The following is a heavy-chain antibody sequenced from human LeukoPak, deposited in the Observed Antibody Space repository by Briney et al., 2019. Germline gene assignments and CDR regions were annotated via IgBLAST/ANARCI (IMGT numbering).Heavy chain of an antibody. V-gene: IGHV3-48*02. CDR1: GFTFSSYI. Sequence: GGSLRLSCAASGFTFSSYIMNWGRQAPGKGLEWVSYISSSSSTIYYADSVKGRFTISRDNAKNSLYLQMNSLRDEDTAVYYCAREVVVAATDWFDPWGQGTLVTVSS. CDR3: AREVVVAATDWFDP. J-gene: IGHJ5*02. D-gene: IGHD2-15*01. CDR2: ISSSSSTI.